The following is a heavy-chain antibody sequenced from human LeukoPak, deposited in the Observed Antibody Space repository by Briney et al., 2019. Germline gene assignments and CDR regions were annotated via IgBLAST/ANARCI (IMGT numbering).Heavy chain of an antibody. V-gene: IGHV3-30*02. Sequence: GGSLRLSCGASGFTFSNYGMLWVRQAPGKGLEWVAFIRYDGNNKLYADSMKGRFTISRDNSKNTPYLHINSLRAEDTAVYYCVKDNPLDYWGQGTLVIVSS. D-gene: IGHD1-14*01. CDR1: GFTFSNYG. J-gene: IGHJ4*02. CDR2: IRYDGNNK. CDR3: VKDNPLDY.